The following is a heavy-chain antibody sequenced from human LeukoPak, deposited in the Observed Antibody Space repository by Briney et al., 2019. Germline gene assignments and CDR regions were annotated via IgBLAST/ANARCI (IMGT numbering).Heavy chain of an antibody. D-gene: IGHD1-1*01. CDR3: ARHGATGSFDP. V-gene: IGHV5-10-1*01. J-gene: IGHJ5*02. CDR1: GYSFTSYW. Sequence: GESLKISCKGSGYSFTSYWISWVRQMPGKGLEWMGRIDPSDSYTNYSPSFQGHVTISADKSISTVYSQLSSLKASDTAMYYCARHGATGSFDPWGQGTLVTVSS. CDR2: IDPSDSYT.